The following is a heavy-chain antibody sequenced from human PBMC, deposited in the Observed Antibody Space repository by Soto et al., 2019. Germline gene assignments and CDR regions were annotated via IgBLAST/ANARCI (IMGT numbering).Heavy chain of an antibody. J-gene: IGHJ4*02. CDR2: IYHSGTS. Sequence: SETLSLTCGFSDYSISSGYYWGWARQSPGKGLEWIGSIYHSGTSYSNPSLKSRVTISIDTSKNQVSLKLTSVTAADTAVYYCARLLPGTVDYWGQGTLVTVSS. D-gene: IGHD1-7*01. CDR1: DYSISSGYY. V-gene: IGHV4-38-2*01. CDR3: ARLLPGTVDY.